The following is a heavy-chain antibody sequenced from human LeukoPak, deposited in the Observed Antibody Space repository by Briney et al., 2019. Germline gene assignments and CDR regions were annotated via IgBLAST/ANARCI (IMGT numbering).Heavy chain of an antibody. Sequence: SETLSLTCTVSGGSISSYYWTWIRQPPGKGLEWIGYIYYSGSTNYKPSLKSRVTISVDTSKNQFSLKLNSVTAADTAVYYCARGGYYGSGNDFRFDPWGQGTLVTVSS. CDR2: IYYSGST. V-gene: IGHV4-59*01. CDR3: ARGGYYGSGNDFRFDP. D-gene: IGHD3-10*01. J-gene: IGHJ5*02. CDR1: GGSISSYY.